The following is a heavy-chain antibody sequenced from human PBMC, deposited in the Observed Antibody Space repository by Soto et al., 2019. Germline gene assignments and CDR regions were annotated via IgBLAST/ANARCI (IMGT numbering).Heavy chain of an antibody. J-gene: IGHJ6*02. CDR3: ARGDLLDGHHYFAMDV. Sequence: QVQLVQSGAEVKKPGSSVKVSCKASGDSFNNDGVNWVRQAPGQGLEWVGGIIPNFGSAKYPQKFRDRVTITADTPTNTVFMELLSLTSEDTAVYYCARGDLLDGHHYFAMDVWGQGTSVTVSS. CDR2: IIPNFGSA. CDR1: GDSFNNDG. V-gene: IGHV1-69*06. D-gene: IGHD1-26*01.